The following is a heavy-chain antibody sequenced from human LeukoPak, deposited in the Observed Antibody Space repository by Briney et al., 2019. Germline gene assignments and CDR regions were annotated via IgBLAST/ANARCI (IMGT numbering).Heavy chain of an antibody. CDR1: GYTFTSYG. Sequence: ASVKVSCKASGYTFTSYGISWVRQAPGQGLEWMGWISTYNGNTNYAQKLQGRVTMTTDTSTSTAYMELRSLRSDDTAVYYCARGRVAIYGGNSSWGNWFDPWGQGTLVTVSS. V-gene: IGHV1-18*01. J-gene: IGHJ5*02. D-gene: IGHD4-23*01. CDR3: ARGRVAIYGGNSSWGNWFDP. CDR2: ISTYNGNT.